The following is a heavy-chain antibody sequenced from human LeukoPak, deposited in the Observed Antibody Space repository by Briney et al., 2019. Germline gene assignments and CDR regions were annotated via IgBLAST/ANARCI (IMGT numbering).Heavy chain of an antibody. V-gene: IGHV3-64*01. Sequence: GGSLRLSCAASGFTFSAYAMHWVRQAPGKGLEYVSAISSNGGSTYYANSVKGRFTISRDNSKNTLYLQMGSLRAEDMAVYYCARPRYGDLHSPFDPWGQGTLVTVSS. CDR2: ISSNGGST. CDR3: ARPRYGDLHSPFDP. J-gene: IGHJ5*02. CDR1: GFTFSAYA. D-gene: IGHD4-17*01.